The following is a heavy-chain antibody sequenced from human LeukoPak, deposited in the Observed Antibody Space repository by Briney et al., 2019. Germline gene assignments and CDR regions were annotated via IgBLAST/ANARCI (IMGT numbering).Heavy chain of an antibody. D-gene: IGHD3-16*01. CDR1: GFPFRTYW. CDR3: ARRFDY. J-gene: IGHJ4*02. V-gene: IGHV3-48*01. Sequence: PGGSLRLSCAASGFPFRTYWMSWVRQAPGKGLEWISYISSSSTTIFYADSVKGRFTISRDNAKNSLYLQMNSLRAEDTAMYYCARRFDYWGQGTLVTVSS. CDR2: ISSSSTTI.